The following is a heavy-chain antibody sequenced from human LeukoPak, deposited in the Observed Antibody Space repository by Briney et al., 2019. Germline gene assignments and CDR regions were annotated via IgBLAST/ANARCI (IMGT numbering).Heavy chain of an antibody. V-gene: IGHV3-30*02. Sequence: GSLRLSCAASGFTFSSYAMHWVRQAPGKGLEWVAFIRYNGNNQYYADSVKGRFTISRDNSKNTLYLQMNNLKGDDTAVYYCAKDSAFYYIDVWGKGTTVTISS. J-gene: IGHJ6*03. CDR1: GFTFSSYA. D-gene: IGHD3-10*01. CDR2: IRYNGNNQ. CDR3: AKDSAFYYIDV.